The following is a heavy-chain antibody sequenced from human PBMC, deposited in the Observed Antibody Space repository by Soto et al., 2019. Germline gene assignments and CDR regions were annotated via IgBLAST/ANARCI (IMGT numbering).Heavy chain of an antibody. CDR3: ARDKSAVTTDFDYYYYGMDV. Sequence: LRLSCAASGFTFSSYSMNWVRQAPGKGLEWVSSISSSSSYIYYADSVKGRFTISRDNAKNSLYLQMNSLRAEDTAVYYCARDKSAVTTDFDYYYYGMDVWGQGTTVTVSS. J-gene: IGHJ6*02. CDR1: GFTFSSYS. V-gene: IGHV3-21*04. D-gene: IGHD4-17*01. CDR2: ISSSSSYI.